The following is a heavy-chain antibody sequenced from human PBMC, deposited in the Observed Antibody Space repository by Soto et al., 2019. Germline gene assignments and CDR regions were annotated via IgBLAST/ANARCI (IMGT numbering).Heavy chain of an antibody. CDR1: GG. CDR2: FMPLFGTA. CDR3: AKRAYCGGDCFAFDV. V-gene: IGHV1-69*01. J-gene: IGHJ3*01. Sequence: QVQLVQSGAEVKQPGSSVRVSCKASGGINWVRQAPGHGLEWMGGFMPLFGTADYAQRFQGRVTITADELTTTSYMELRSLRSEDTAVYYCAKRAYCGGDCFAFDVWGQGTSVTVSS. D-gene: IGHD2-21*02.